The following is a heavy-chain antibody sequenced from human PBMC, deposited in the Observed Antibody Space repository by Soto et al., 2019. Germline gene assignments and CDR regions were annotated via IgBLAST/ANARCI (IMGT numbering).Heavy chain of an antibody. CDR3: ARGPGGPDGPGDY. Sequence: QVQLVQSGAEVKKPGASVKVSCKASGYTFTSYAMHWVRQAPGQRLEWMGWINAGNGNTKYSQKFQGRVTITRDTSASTAYMELSSLRSEDTSVYYCARGPGGPDGPGDYWGQGTLVTVSS. J-gene: IGHJ4*02. CDR1: GYTFTSYA. CDR2: INAGNGNT. D-gene: IGHD2-15*01. V-gene: IGHV1-3*01.